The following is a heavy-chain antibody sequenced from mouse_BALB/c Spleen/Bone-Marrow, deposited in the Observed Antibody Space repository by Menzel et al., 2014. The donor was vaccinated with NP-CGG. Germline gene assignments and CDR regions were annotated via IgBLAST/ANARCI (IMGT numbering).Heavy chain of an antibody. J-gene: IGHJ1*01. CDR2: IDPETGGT. CDR1: GYTFTDYE. Sequence: VQLQQSGAELVRPGASVTLSCKASGYTFTDYEMHWVKQTPVHGLEWIGAIDPETGGTAYNQKFKGKATLTADKSSSTAYMEPRSLTSEDSAVYYCTRDGSSRWYFDVWGAGTTVTVAS. V-gene: IGHV1-15*01. CDR3: TRDGSSRWYFDV. D-gene: IGHD1-1*01.